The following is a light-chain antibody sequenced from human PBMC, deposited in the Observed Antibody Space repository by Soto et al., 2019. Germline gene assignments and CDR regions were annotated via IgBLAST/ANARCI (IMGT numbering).Light chain of an antibody. CDR1: SSDVGGYNY. CDR3: SSYAGSPVV. V-gene: IGLV2-8*01. Sequence: QSALTQPPSASGSPGQSVTISCTETSSDVGGYNYVSWYQPHPGKAPKLMIYDVSKRPSGVPDRFSGSKSGNTASLTVSGLQGEDEADYYCSSYAGSPVVFGGGTKLTVL. J-gene: IGLJ2*01. CDR2: DVS.